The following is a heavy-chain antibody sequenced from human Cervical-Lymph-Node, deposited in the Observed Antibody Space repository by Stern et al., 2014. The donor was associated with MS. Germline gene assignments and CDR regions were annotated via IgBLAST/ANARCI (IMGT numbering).Heavy chain of an antibody. CDR1: GGSISSSSYY. CDR3: ARRVGYCSSTSCYVHYFDY. J-gene: IGHJ4*02. Sequence: QVQLVESGPGLVKPSETLSLTCTVSGGSISSSSYYWGWIRQPPGKGLEWIGSIYYSGSTYYNPSLKSRVTISVDTSKNPFSLKLSSVTAADTAVYYCARRVGYCSSTSCYVHYFDYWGQGTLVTVSS. V-gene: IGHV4-39*01. D-gene: IGHD2-2*01. CDR2: IYYSGST.